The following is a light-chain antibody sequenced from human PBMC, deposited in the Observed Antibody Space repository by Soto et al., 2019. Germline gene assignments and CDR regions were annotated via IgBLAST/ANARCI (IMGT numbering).Light chain of an antibody. Sequence: SALTPPASVTGSIGQLTTISCNGTSSDVGGYNYVSWYQQHPGKAPKLMIYEVSNRPSGVSNRFSGSKSGNTASLTISGLQAEDEADYYCSSYTISSTPLVFGTGTKVTVL. V-gene: IGLV2-14*01. CDR1: SSDVGGYNY. CDR3: SSYTISSTPLV. CDR2: EVS. J-gene: IGLJ1*01.